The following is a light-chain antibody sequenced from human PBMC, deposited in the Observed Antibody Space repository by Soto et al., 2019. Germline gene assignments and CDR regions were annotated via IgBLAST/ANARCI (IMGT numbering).Light chain of an antibody. V-gene: IGLV1-40*01. CDR2: DNT. CDR3: QSFDSGLSGLL. J-gene: IGLJ3*02. Sequence: QAVVTQPPSVSGAPGQTITISCTGSSSNIGAGYDVHWYQQLPGRAPKLLIYDNTHRPSGVPDRFSGSKSGTSASLAITGLQAADEADYFCQSFDSGLSGLLFGGGTKLTVL. CDR1: SSNIGAGYD.